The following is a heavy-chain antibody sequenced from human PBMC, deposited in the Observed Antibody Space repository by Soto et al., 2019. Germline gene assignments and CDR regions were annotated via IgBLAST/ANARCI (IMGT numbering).Heavy chain of an antibody. Sequence: QVQLQESGPGLVKPSETLSLTCTVSGGSISSYYWSWIRQPPGKGLEWIGYIYYSGSTNYNPSPKXRXTXXVDTSKNQFSLKLSSVTAADTAVYYCARDDRGMDVWGQGTTVTVSS. CDR2: IYYSGST. V-gene: IGHV4-59*01. CDR1: GGSISSYY. J-gene: IGHJ6*02. CDR3: ARDDRGMDV.